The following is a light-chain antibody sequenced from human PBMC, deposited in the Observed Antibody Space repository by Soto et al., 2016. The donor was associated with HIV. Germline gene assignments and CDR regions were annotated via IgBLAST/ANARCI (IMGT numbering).Light chain of an antibody. Sequence: SFELTQDPAVSVALGQTVSITCHGDSLRTHYTIWYQQKPGQAPVLVIYGKNNRPSGIPDRFSGSNSGNTASLTITGAQAEDEADYYCNSRDSSGNLLIFGGGTKLTVL. J-gene: IGLJ2*01. CDR1: SLRTHY. CDR3: NSRDSSGNLLI. V-gene: IGLV3-19*01. CDR2: GKN.